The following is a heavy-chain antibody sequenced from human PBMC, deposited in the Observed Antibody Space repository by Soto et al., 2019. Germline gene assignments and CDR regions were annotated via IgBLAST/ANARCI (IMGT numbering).Heavy chain of an antibody. CDR1: GFSFNKFG. Sequence: QIQLVQSGGGVVQPGGSLRLSCTASGFSFNKFGMHWVRQTPGKGLEWVASLSYDGNHDFYADSVTGRLIISRDNSKNTLYLQVNTLTVDDTAVYYCVKERADFVTVPHATSVMDVWVPGTTVTVSS. CDR2: LSYDGNHD. D-gene: IGHD2-15*01. J-gene: IGHJ6*02. CDR3: VKERADFVTVPHATSVMDV. V-gene: IGHV3-30*18.